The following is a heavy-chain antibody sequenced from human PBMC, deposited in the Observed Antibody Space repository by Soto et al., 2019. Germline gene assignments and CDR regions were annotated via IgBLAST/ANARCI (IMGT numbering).Heavy chain of an antibody. CDR3: AREIIPLTTDWYFDL. D-gene: IGHD4-17*01. Sequence: QVQLQESGPGLVKPSETLSLTCTVSGGSISGGGYYWSWIRQPPGKGLEWIGYTYDSGSTYYNPSPKSRTSISVDTSKNQFSLRLTSVTAADPAVYYCAREIIPLTTDWYFDLWGRGTLVTVSS. V-gene: IGHV4-30-4*01. CDR2: TYDSGST. CDR1: GGSISGGGYY. J-gene: IGHJ2*01.